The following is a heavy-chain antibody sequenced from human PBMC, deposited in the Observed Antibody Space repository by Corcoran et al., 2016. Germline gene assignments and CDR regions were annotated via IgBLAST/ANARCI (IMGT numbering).Heavy chain of an antibody. Sequence: QVQLVESGGGVVQPGRSLRLSCAASGFTFSSYGMHWVRQAPGKGLEWVAVISYDGSNKYYADSVKGRFTISRDNSKNTLYLQMNSLRAEDTAVYYCAKEITHRWGGDAFDIWGQGTMVTVSS. CDR3: AKEITHRWGGDAFDI. CDR2: ISYDGSNK. CDR1: GFTFSSYG. V-gene: IGHV3-30*18. D-gene: IGHD3-16*01. J-gene: IGHJ3*02.